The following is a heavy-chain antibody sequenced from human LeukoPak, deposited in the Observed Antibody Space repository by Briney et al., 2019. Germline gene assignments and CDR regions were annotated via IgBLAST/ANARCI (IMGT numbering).Heavy chain of an antibody. V-gene: IGHV3-23*01. CDR1: GFTFSSYA. Sequence: GGSLRLSCAASGFTFSSYAMSWVCQAPGKGLEWVSGTSGSGGSTFYADSVKGRFTISRDNSKNTLYLQMNSLRAEDTAVYYCAKGSAARRYYFDDWGQGTLVTVSS. D-gene: IGHD6-6*01. CDR2: TSGSGGST. J-gene: IGHJ4*02. CDR3: AKGSAARRYYFDD.